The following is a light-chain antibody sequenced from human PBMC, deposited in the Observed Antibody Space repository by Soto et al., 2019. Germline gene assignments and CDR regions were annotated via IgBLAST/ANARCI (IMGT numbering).Light chain of an antibody. CDR2: GAS. J-gene: IGKJ2*02. CDR1: QSVTSD. V-gene: IGKV3-15*01. Sequence: EIVWTPSPGTLSLSAGEGGTLSGKASQSVTSDLAWYQQKTGQAPRLLIFGASTRATGIPARFSGSGSGTVFTLTISSLQSEDFGVYYCQQYNNWPRTFGQGTKVDTK. CDR3: QQYNNWPRT.